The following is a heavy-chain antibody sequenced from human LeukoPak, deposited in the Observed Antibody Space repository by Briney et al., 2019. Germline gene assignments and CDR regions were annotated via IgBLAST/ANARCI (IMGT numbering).Heavy chain of an antibody. CDR2: IYYSGST. CDR3: ARDRPGAYCSSTSCYKADAFDI. J-gene: IGHJ3*02. Sequence: LRLSCAASGFTFSSYSMNWIRQPPGKGLEWIGYIYYSGSTYYNPSLKSRVTISVDTSKNQFSLKLSSVTAADTAVYYCARDRPGAYCSSTSCYKADAFDIWGQGTMVTVSS. V-gene: IGHV4-30-4*08. CDR1: GFTFSSYS. D-gene: IGHD2-2*02.